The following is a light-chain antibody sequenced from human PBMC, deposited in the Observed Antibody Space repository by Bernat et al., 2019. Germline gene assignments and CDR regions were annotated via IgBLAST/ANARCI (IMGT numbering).Light chain of an antibody. V-gene: IGKV1-27*01. J-gene: IGKJ2*01. Sequence: DIQMTQSPSSLSASVGDRVTITCRASQDISNYLAWYQQKIGEGPKLLIYDATTLQSGVPSRFGGSGSGTEFTLTISSLKPEDVATYYCQKYNFAPRAFGQGTKLDLK. CDR2: DAT. CDR1: QDISNY. CDR3: QKYNFAPRA.